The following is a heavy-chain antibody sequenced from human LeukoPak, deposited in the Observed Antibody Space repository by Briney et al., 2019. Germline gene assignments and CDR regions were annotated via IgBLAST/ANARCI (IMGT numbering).Heavy chain of an antibody. V-gene: IGHV1-2*02. Sequence: APVKVPCKASGYTFTGYYMHWVRQAPGQGLGWMGWINPNSGGTNYAQKFQGRVTMTRDTSISTAYMELSRLRSDDTAVYYCARIIIAAAGADIWGQGTMVTDSS. J-gene: IGHJ3*02. CDR3: ARIIIAAAGADI. D-gene: IGHD6-13*01. CDR1: GYTFTGYY. CDR2: INPNSGGT.